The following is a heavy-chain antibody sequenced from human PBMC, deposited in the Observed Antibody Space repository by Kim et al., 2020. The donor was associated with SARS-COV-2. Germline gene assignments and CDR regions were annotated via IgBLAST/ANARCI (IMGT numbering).Heavy chain of an antibody. J-gene: IGHJ6*01. Sequence: GGSLRLSCAASGFTFSSYAMHWVRQAPGKGLEWVAVISYDGSNKYYADSVKGRFTISRDNSKNTLYLQMNSLRAEDTAVYYCARAITMVRGVAEYYYYYG. D-gene: IGHD3-10*01. CDR1: GFTFSSYA. CDR2: ISYDGSNK. CDR3: ARAITMVRGVAEYYYYYG. V-gene: IGHV3-30*04.